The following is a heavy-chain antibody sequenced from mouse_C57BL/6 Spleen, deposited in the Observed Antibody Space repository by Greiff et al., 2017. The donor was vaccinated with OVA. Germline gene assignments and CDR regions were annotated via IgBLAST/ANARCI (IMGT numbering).Heavy chain of an antibody. J-gene: IGHJ4*01. D-gene: IGHD2-4*01. CDR3: ARERGGLRGTDYAMDY. V-gene: IGHV1-18*01. CDR2: INPNNGGT. Sequence: VQLKESGPELVKPGASVKIPCKASGYTFTDYNMDWVKQSHGKSLEWIGDINPNNGGTIYNQKFKGKATLTVDKSSSTAYMELRSLTSEDTAVYYCARERGGLRGTDYAMDYWGQGTSVTVSS. CDR1: GYTFTDYN.